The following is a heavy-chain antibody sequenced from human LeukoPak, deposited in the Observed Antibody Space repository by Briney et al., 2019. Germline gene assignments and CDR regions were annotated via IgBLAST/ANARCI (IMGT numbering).Heavy chain of an antibody. CDR2: ISAYNGNT. CDR1: GYTFTSYG. CDR3: ARDYYGSGLIDY. J-gene: IGHJ4*02. Sequence: DSVTLSCKASGYTFTSYGISWVRQAPGQGLEWMGWISAYNGNTNYAQKLQGRVTMTTDTSTSTAYMELRSLRSDDTAVYYCARDYYGSGLIDYWGQGTLVTVSS. D-gene: IGHD3-10*01. V-gene: IGHV1-18*01.